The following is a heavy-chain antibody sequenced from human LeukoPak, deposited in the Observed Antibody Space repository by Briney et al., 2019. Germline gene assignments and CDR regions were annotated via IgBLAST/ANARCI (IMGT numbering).Heavy chain of an antibody. CDR1: EFIFSSYT. D-gene: IGHD6-19*01. J-gene: IGHJ6*02. Sequence: PGESLRLSCEASEFIFSSYTMHWVRQAPGKGLEWVAFISYDGSNKDYADSVKGQFTISRDNSKNTLYLQMNCLRADDTAIYYCAKDKASSGWYGMDVWGQGTTVTVSS. CDR2: ISYDGSNK. CDR3: AKDKASSGWYGMDV. V-gene: IGHV3-30*04.